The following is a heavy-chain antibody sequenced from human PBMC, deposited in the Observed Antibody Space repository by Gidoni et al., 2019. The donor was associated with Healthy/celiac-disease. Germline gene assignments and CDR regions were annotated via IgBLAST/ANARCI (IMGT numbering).Heavy chain of an antibody. J-gene: IGHJ4*02. Sequence: EVQLVESGGGLVQPGGSLRLSCAASGFTFSSNSMNWVRQAPGKGLEWVSYISSSSSTIYYADSVKGRFTISRDNAKNSLYLQMNSLRAEDTAVYYCASSPPGWNAPVALDYWGQGTLVTVSS. CDR1: GFTFSSNS. D-gene: IGHD1-1*01. CDR2: ISSSSSTI. V-gene: IGHV3-48*01. CDR3: ASSPPGWNAPVALDY.